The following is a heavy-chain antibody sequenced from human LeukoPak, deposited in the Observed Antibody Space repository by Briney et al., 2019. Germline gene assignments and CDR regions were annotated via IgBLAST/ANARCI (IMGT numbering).Heavy chain of an antibody. D-gene: IGHD2-8*01. CDR3: ARGVLVMVYAAFDY. Sequence: SETLSLTCAVYGGSLTDYYWTWIRQTPGEGLEWIGEVNHIGRTNYSPSLMGRISISIDTPNKRFTLRLTSVTAADTAKYYCARGVLVMVYAAFDYWGQGSQVTVSS. J-gene: IGHJ4*02. CDR1: GGSLTDYY. CDR2: VNHIGRT. V-gene: IGHV4-34*01.